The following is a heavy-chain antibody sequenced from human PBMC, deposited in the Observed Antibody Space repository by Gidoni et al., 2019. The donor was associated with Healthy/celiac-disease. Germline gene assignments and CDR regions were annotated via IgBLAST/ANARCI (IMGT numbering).Heavy chain of an antibody. V-gene: IGHV1-69*06. CDR1: GGPFSSYA. D-gene: IGHD3-3*01. CDR3: ARDFQSGWFDP. J-gene: IGHJ5*02. CDR2: IIPIFGTA. Sequence: QVQLVQSGAEVKKPGSSVKVSCKASGGPFSSYAISWVRQAPGQGLAWMGGIIPIFGTANYAQKFQGRVTITADKSTSTAYMELSSLRSEDTAVYYCARDFQSGWFDPWGQGTLVTVSS.